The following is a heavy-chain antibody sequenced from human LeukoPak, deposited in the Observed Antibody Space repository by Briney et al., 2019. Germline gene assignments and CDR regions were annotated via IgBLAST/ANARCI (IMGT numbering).Heavy chain of an antibody. CDR3: ARVQRPLDGADY. J-gene: IGHJ4*02. D-gene: IGHD1-1*01. V-gene: IGHV4-39*07. CDR1: GGSVSSRSYH. CDR2: IYYGGST. Sequence: PSETLSLTCTVSGGSVSSRSYHWGWIRQSLGKGLEWIGNIYYGGSTYYNPSLKSRVTTSVDTSKNQFSLKLSSVTAADTAVYYCARVQRPLDGADYWGQGTLVTVSS.